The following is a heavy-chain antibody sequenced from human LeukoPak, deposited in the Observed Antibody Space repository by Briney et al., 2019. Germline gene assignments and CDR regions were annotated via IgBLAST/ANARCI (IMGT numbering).Heavy chain of an antibody. CDR3: ARVVGESIIVVVPALNWFDP. Sequence: GGSLRLSCAASGFTFSSYWMSWVRQAPGKGLEWVANIKQDGSEKYYVDSVKGRFTISRDNAKNSLYLQMNSLRAEDTAVYYCARVVGESIIVVVPALNWFDPWGQGTLVTVSS. V-gene: IGHV3-7*01. CDR2: IKQDGSEK. J-gene: IGHJ5*02. D-gene: IGHD2-2*01. CDR1: GFTFSSYW.